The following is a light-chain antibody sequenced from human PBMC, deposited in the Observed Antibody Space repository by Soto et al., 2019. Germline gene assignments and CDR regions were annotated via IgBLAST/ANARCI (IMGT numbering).Light chain of an antibody. CDR2: AAS. Sequence: DIQMTQSPSSLSASVGDRVTISCRASQNIINYLNWYQQKPGKAPNLLIYAASSLQNGVPLRFSGSGSGTDFTLTISSLQPEDFATYYCQQSYTHPLTFGGGTKVEIK. J-gene: IGKJ4*01. CDR1: QNIINY. V-gene: IGKV1-39*01. CDR3: QQSYTHPLT.